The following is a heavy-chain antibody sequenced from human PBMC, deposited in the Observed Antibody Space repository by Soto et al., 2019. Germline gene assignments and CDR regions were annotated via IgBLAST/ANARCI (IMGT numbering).Heavy chain of an antibody. Sequence: QVQLQESGPGLVKPSETLSLTCAVSGDSISSYYCMWIRQPPGKGLESIGYLYYGRSANYNPSLTSRVTLSVDTSTNHFSLTMSSMTAADTAVYYCALRNMAVVPEYWGQGTLVTVSS. CDR3: ALRNMAVVPEY. V-gene: IGHV4-59*01. D-gene: IGHD3-22*01. J-gene: IGHJ4*02. CDR2: LYYGRSA. CDR1: GDSISSYY.